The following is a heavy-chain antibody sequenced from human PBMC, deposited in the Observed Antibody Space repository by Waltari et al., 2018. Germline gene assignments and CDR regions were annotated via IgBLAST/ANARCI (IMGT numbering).Heavy chain of an antibody. Sequence: QVQLQESGPGLVKPSQTLSLTCPVPGGSSSRGSYNRSWLRQPAGTGREWIGRIYTSGSTNYNPSLKSRVTISVDTSKNQFSLKLSSVTAADTAVYYCARYQTYYYGSGSYYNNYFDYWGQGTLVTVSS. CDR1: GGSSSRGSYN. CDR3: ARYQTYYYGSGSYYNNYFDY. D-gene: IGHD3-10*01. CDR2: IYTSGST. J-gene: IGHJ4*02. V-gene: IGHV4-61*02.